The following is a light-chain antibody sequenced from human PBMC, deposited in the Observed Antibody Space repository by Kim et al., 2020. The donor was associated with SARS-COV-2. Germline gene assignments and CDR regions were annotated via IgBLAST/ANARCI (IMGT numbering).Light chain of an antibody. CDR1: QSISSTY. CDR2: AAS. V-gene: IGKV3-20*01. Sequence: EIVLTQSPGTLSLSPGERATFSCRASQSISSTYLAWYQHKSGHSPMVLIYAASNRATGIPDRFSGSASGTDFTLTISRLEPEDFAVYYCQHFGSSRYTFGQGTKLEI. CDR3: QHFGSSRYT. J-gene: IGKJ2*01.